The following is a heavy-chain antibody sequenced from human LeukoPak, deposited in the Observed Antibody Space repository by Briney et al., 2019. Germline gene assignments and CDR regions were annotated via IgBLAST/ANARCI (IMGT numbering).Heavy chain of an antibody. CDR3: ATGDSGYDWGGNDTFDI. CDR1: GYTLTELS. V-gene: IGHV1-24*01. D-gene: IGHD5-12*01. J-gene: IGHJ3*02. Sequence: ASVKVSCKVSGYTLTELSMHWVRQAPGKGLEWMGGFDPEDGETIYAQKFQGRVTMTEDTSTDTAYMELSSLRSEDTAVYYCATGDSGYDWGGNDTFDIWGQGTMVTVSS. CDR2: FDPEDGET.